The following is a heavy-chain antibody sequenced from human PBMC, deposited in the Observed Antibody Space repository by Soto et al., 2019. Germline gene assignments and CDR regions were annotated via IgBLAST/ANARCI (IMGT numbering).Heavy chain of an antibody. J-gene: IGHJ4*02. Sequence: SETLSLTCTVSGCSISGSYWSWIRQPPGKGLEWIAHVYYTGSTDYNPSLQSRLTISVDTSKNQFSLRVRSVTAADTAVYYCARHATGGTYPLDYWGQGTLVTVSS. V-gene: IGHV4-59*08. CDR2: VYYTGST. CDR1: GCSISGSY. CDR3: ARHATGGTYPLDY. D-gene: IGHD1-26*01.